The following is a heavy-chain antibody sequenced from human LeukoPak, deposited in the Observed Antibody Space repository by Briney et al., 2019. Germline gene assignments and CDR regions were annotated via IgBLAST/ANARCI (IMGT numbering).Heavy chain of an antibody. V-gene: IGHV3-23*01. CDR2: ISGSGGST. Sequence: GGSLRLSCAASGFTFSRYAMSWVRQAPGKGLEWVSAISGSGGSTYYADSVKGRFTISRDNSKNTLYLQMNSLRAEDTAVYYCAKDGGSGSYLDYWGQGTLVTVSS. D-gene: IGHD3-10*01. CDR1: GFTFSRYA. J-gene: IGHJ4*02. CDR3: AKDGGSGSYLDY.